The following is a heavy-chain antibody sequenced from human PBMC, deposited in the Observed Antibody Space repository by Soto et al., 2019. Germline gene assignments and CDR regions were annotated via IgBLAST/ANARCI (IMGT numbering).Heavy chain of an antibody. CDR2: ISGSGGST. J-gene: IGHJ4*02. CDR3: ATGGGYSYGLKPPPHY. Sequence: GGSLRLSCAASGFTFSSYAMSWVRQAPGKGLEWVSAISGSGGSTYYADSVKGRFTISRDNSKNTLYLQMNSLRAEDTAVYYSATGGGYSYGLKPPPHYWGQGTLVTVSS. D-gene: IGHD5-18*01. CDR1: GFTFSSYA. V-gene: IGHV3-23*01.